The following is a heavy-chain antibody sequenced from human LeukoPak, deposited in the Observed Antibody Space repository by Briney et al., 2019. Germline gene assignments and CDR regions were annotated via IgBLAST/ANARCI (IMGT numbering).Heavy chain of an antibody. CDR2: IKPDGGEK. D-gene: IGHD1-26*01. CDR1: GFTFSRYW. J-gene: IGHJ4*02. CDR3: ARGPRSGATGY. Sequence: GGSLSLSCAASGFTFSRYWMSWVRQAPGKGLEWVANIKPDGGEKYYVDSVKGRFTVSRDNAKNSLYLQMNSLRAEDTAVYYCARGPRSGATGYWGQGTLVTVSS. V-gene: IGHV3-7*01.